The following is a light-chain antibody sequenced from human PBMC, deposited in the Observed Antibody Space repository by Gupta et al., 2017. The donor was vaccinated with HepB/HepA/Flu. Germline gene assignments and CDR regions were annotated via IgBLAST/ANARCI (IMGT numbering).Light chain of an antibody. V-gene: IGLV1-40*01. CDR3: QSYDSSLSGVV. J-gene: IGLJ2*01. CDR1: SSNIGAGYD. CDR2: GNS. Sequence: QSVLTQPPSVPGAPGQRVTIPCTGSSSNIGAGYDVHWYQQLPGTAPKLLIYGNSNRPSGVPDRFSGSKSGTSASLAITGLQAEDEADYYCQSYDSSLSGVVFGGGTKLTVL.